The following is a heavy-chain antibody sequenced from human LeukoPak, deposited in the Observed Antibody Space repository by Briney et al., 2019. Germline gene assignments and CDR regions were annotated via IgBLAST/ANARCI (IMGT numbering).Heavy chain of an antibody. CDR3: TRDANHYGGMDV. CDR2: IHSDGSTT. V-gene: IGHV3-74*01. Sequence: PGGSLRLSCAVSGITVSKYWMHWVRQVPGKGLVWVSRIHSDGSTTDYADSVKGRFTITRDSAKNTLYLEMNSLRVEDTAVYYRTRDANHYGGMDVWGQGTTVTVSS. J-gene: IGHJ6*02. CDR1: GITVSKYW.